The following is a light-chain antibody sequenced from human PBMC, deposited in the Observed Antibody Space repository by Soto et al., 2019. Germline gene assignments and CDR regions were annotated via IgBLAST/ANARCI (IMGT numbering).Light chain of an antibody. Sequence: QSALTQPASVSGSPGQSITISCTGTSSDVGYYNYVSWYQHHPGKAPKLMIYEVTNRPSGVSNRFSGSKSGNTASLTISGLQAEDEGDYYCSSYTTAYTQVFGGETKVTVL. J-gene: IGLJ3*02. CDR3: SSYTTAYTQV. CDR2: EVT. V-gene: IGLV2-14*01. CDR1: SSDVGYYNY.